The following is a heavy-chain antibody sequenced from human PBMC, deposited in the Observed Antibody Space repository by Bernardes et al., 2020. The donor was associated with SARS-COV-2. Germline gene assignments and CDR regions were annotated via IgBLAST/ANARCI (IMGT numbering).Heavy chain of an antibody. CDR1: GGSISGYY. CDR2: LSYDGVS. D-gene: IGHD3-3*01. Sequence: SETLSLTCTVSGGSISGYYWSWVRQPPGKGLEWIGYLSYDGVSNYNPSLESRVTISIDTSQNQFSLKLSSVTAADTAVYYCARQEGSRITIFGVVTLGNYFDYWGQGTLVTVSS. CDR3: ARQEGSRITIFGVVTLGNYFDY. V-gene: IGHV4-59*08. J-gene: IGHJ4*02.